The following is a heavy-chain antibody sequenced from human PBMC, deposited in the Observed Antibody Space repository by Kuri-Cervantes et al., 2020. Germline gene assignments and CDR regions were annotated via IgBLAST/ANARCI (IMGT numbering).Heavy chain of an antibody. J-gene: IGHJ6*03. CDR2: IKEDGSEK. D-gene: IGHD5-12*01. CDR3: AKGVAMVRWGEYYYYMDV. CDR1: GVSFAYSW. V-gene: IGHV3-7*01. Sequence: GGALRLSCEASGVSFAYSWMTWVRQAPGKGLEWVANIKEDGSEKYYMDSVKGRFTISRDNAKNTLYLQMNSLRAEDTAVYYCAKGVAMVRWGEYYYYMDVWGKGTTVTVSS.